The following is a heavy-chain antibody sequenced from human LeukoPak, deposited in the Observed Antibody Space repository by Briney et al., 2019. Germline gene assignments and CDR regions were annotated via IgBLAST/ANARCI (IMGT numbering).Heavy chain of an antibody. D-gene: IGHD6-13*01. CDR3: AKEPDSSSWYAPIFDY. V-gene: IGHV3-23*01. CDR1: GFSFSSYA. CDR2: IRGSGGST. J-gene: IGHJ4*02. Sequence: GGSLRLSCAASGFSFSSYAMSWVRQAPGKGLEWVSAIRGSGGSTYYADSVKGRFTISRDNSKNTLYMQMNSLRAEDTAVYYCAKEPDSSSWYAPIFDYWGQGTLVTVSS.